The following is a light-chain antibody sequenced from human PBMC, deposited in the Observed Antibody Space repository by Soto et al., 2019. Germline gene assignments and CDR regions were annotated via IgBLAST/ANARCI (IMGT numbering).Light chain of an antibody. Sequence: QSVLTQPASVSGSPGQSITISCTGTSRDVGGYNYVSWYQQHPGKAPKLMIHEVSNRPSGVSNRFSGSKSGNTASLTISGLQAEDEADYYCSSFTSNSTLPYVFGTGTKVTVL. J-gene: IGLJ1*01. CDR3: SSFTSNSTLPYV. CDR1: SRDVGGYNY. V-gene: IGLV2-14*01. CDR2: EVS.